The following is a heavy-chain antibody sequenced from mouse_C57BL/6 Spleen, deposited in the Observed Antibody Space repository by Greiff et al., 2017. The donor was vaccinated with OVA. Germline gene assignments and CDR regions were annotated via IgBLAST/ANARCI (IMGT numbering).Heavy chain of an antibody. D-gene: IGHD2-4*01. Sequence: EVHLVESGEGLVKPGGSLKLSCAASGFTFSSYAMSRVRQTPEKRLEWVAYISSGGDYIYYADTVKGRFTISRDNARNTLYLQMSSLKSEDTAMYYCTRADYDVYYFDYWGQGTTLTVSS. CDR3: TRADYDVYYFDY. CDR1: GFTFSSYA. V-gene: IGHV5-9-1*02. J-gene: IGHJ2*01. CDR2: ISSGGDYI.